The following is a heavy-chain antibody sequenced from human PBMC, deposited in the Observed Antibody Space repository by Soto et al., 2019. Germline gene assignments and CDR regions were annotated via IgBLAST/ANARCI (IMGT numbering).Heavy chain of an antibody. D-gene: IGHD3-10*01. CDR2: ISYDGSNK. CDR1: GFTFSSYA. Sequence: QVQLVESGGGVVQPGRSLRLSCAASGFTFSSYAMHWVRQAPGKGLEWVAVISYDGSNKYYADSVKGRFTISRDNSKNTLYLQMNSLRAEDTAVYYCARGPGVYYCDYLGQGTLVTVSS. V-gene: IGHV3-30-3*01. CDR3: ARGPGVYYCDY. J-gene: IGHJ4*02.